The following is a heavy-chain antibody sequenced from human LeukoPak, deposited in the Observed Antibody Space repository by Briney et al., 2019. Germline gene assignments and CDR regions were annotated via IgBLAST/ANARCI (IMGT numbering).Heavy chain of an antibody. Sequence: GGSLRLSCEASGFTFSNHCMHWVRQPRGKGLMWVSQISTDGSQTFYADSVKGRFTISRDNAKNTLFLQMDSLRPEDTAVYYCVRSLRSADFWGQGTLVTVSS. V-gene: IGHV3-74*01. CDR1: GFTFSNHC. J-gene: IGHJ4*02. CDR3: VRSLRSADF. CDR2: ISTDGSQT.